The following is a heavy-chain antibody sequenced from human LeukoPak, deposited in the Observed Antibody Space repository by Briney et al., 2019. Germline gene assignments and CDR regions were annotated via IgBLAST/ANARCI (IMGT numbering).Heavy chain of an antibody. CDR1: GFTVGSNY. V-gene: IGHV3-53*01. CDR2: IYSAGNT. Sequence: GGSLRLSCAASGFTVGSNYMSWVRQAPGKGLEWVSIIYSAGNTYYADSVKGRFTISRDNSKNTLYLQMNSLRAEDTAVYYCASWSGYNYYYYGMDVWGLGTTVTVSS. J-gene: IGHJ6*02. D-gene: IGHD3-3*01. CDR3: ASWSGYNYYYYGMDV.